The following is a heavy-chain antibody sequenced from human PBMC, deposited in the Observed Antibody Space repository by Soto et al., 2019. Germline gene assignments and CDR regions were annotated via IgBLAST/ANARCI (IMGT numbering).Heavy chain of an antibody. D-gene: IGHD6-6*01. J-gene: IGHJ5*02. Sequence: SETLSLTCTVSGGSISSSSYYWGWIRQPPGKGLEWIGSIYYSGSTYYNPSLKSRVTISVDTSKNQFSLKLSSVTAADTAVYYCAGDREQLAYNWFDPWGQGTLVTVSS. CDR1: GGSISSSSYY. CDR3: AGDREQLAYNWFDP. CDR2: IYYSGST. V-gene: IGHV4-39*01.